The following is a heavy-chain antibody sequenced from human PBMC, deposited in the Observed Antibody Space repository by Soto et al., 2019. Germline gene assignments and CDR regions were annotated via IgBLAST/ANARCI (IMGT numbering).Heavy chain of an antibody. Sequence: GESLKISCQGSGFRFTSYWIGWVRQMPGKGLEWMGIISPIDSDTRYSPSFEGQVTISADSSINTAYLQWSSLKASDTGIYYCARQSYYDVLTGYLNWFDSWGRGTQVTVSS. CDR2: ISPIDSDT. V-gene: IGHV5-51*01. D-gene: IGHD3-9*01. CDR1: GFRFTSYW. J-gene: IGHJ5*01. CDR3: ARQSYYDVLTGYLNWFDS.